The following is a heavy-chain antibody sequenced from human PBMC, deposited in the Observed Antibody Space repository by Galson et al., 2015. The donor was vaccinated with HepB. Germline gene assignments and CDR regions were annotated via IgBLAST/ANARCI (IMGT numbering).Heavy chain of an antibody. D-gene: IGHD1-26*01. Sequence: ALRLSCAAFGFTFSSYGMHWVRQAPRKGLEGVAVISYDGSNKYYADSVKRRFTISRDNSKNTLYLQMNSLRAEDTAVYYCAKDTGGSGSYVDYWGQGTLVTVSS. CDR1: GFTFSSYG. CDR2: ISYDGSNK. J-gene: IGHJ4*02. V-gene: IGHV3-30*18. CDR3: AKDTGGSGSYVDY.